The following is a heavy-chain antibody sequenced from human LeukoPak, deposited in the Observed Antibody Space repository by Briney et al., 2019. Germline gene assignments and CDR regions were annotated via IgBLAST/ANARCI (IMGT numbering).Heavy chain of an antibody. J-gene: IGHJ4*02. Sequence: GRSLRLSCAASGFTFSTYGMNWVRQAPGKGLEWVSDISGSGGKTQYADSVKGRFTMSRDNSKNTLYLQMSSLRVEDTAIYYCAKQGDRAYFDYWGQGTLVTVSS. D-gene: IGHD3-10*01. CDR1: GFTFSTYG. CDR3: AKQGDRAYFDY. V-gene: IGHV3-23*01. CDR2: ISGSGGKT.